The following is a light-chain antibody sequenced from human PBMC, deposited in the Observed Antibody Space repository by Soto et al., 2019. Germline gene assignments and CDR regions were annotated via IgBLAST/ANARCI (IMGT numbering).Light chain of an antibody. Sequence: EIVMTQSPATLSVSPGERATLSCRASQSVASNLAWYQQKPGQAPRLIIYAASTRATGVPARFSGGGSGTDCTLTIGSLQSEDFAVYYCQQYNNWPPDYTFGQGTKLEIK. CDR2: AAS. CDR1: QSVASN. J-gene: IGKJ2*01. V-gene: IGKV3-15*01. CDR3: QQYNNWPPDYT.